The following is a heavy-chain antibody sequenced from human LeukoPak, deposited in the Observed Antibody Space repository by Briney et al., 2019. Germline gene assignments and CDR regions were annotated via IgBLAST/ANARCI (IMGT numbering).Heavy chain of an antibody. D-gene: IGHD3-10*01. Sequence: GGSLRLSCAASGFTFSNAWMSWVRQAPGKGLEWVGRIKSKTDGWTTDYAAPVKGRFTISRDDSKNTLYLQMNSLKTEDTAVYYCTTEYLYGSGSYKVNYYYYMDVWGKGTTVTVSS. CDR2: IKSKTDGWTT. CDR3: TTEYLYGSGSYKVNYYYYMDV. J-gene: IGHJ6*03. V-gene: IGHV3-15*01. CDR1: GFTFSNAW.